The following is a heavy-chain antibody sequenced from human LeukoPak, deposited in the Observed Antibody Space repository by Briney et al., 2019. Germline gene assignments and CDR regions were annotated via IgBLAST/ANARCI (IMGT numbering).Heavy chain of an antibody. D-gene: IGHD2-8*01. CDR3: ARHGRANGLDI. Sequence: SETLSLTCTVSGGSISSYYWSWIRQPPAKGLDWIGYIYYSGSTNYNPSLKSRVTISVDTSKNQFSLKLNSMTAADTAVYYWARHGRANGLDIWGQGTMVTVSS. CDR1: GGSISSYY. J-gene: IGHJ3*02. V-gene: IGHV4-59*08. CDR2: IYYSGST.